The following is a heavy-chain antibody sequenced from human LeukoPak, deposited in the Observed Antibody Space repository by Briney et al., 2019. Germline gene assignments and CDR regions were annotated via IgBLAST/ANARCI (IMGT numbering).Heavy chain of an antibody. CDR3: TTAPTRTWRPYFGY. CDR2: FTASGTE. D-gene: IGHD1-1*01. J-gene: IGHJ4*02. V-gene: IGHV3-15*01. CDR1: GVTFSDAR. Sequence: GGTLTLSCAVSGVTFSDARASWVRQAPGKGLERVARFTASGTENYAAPVKARFTASRDDSKTTVYLQMKSLTTGDTAVYYCTTAPTRTWRPYFGYWGQGTVVTVSS.